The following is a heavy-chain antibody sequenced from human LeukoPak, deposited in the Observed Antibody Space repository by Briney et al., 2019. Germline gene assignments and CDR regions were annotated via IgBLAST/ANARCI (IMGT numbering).Heavy chain of an antibody. CDR1: GYTFTGYY. CDR2: INPNTGGT. V-gene: IGHV1-2*02. J-gene: IGHJ4*02. CDR3: ASYPRYMSSPPFDY. Sequence: GASVKVSCKASGYTFTGYYMHWVRQAPGQGLEWMGCINPNTGGTNYAQMFQGRVTMTRDTAIRTAYMELGRLTSDDTAVYYCASYPRYMSSPPFDYWGQGTLVTVSS. D-gene: IGHD5-12*01.